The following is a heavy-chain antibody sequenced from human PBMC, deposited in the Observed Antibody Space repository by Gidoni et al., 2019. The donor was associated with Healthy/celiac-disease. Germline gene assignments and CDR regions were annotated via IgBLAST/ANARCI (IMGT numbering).Heavy chain of an antibody. CDR3: ARRTFTVTTPYYYYYMDV. CDR2: MNPNSGNT. V-gene: IGHV1-8*01. J-gene: IGHJ6*03. D-gene: IGHD4-4*01. Sequence: QVQLVQSGAEVKKPGASVKVSCKASGYTFTSYDTNWVRQATGQGLEWMGWMNPNSGNTGYAQKFQGRVTMTRNTSISTAYMELSSLRSEDTAVYYCARRTFTVTTPYYYYYMDVWGKGTTVTVSS. CDR1: GYTFTSYD.